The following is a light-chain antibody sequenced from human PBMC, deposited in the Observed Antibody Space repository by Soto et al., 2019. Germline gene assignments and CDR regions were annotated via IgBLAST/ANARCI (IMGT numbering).Light chain of an antibody. Sequence: DIVLTQSPATLSLSPGEGATLSCRASQSVNTYLAWYQQKTGQAPRLLIYDASNRATGIPARFSGTGSGTEFTLAISSLEPEDFAVYYCQQRSTWPHTFGPGTKVEI. CDR3: QQRSTWPHT. V-gene: IGKV3-11*01. CDR2: DAS. CDR1: QSVNTY. J-gene: IGKJ3*01.